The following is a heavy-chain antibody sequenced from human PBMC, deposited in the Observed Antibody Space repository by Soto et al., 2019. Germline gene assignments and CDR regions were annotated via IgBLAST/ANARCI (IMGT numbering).Heavy chain of an antibody. CDR1: GGSMSSYY. J-gene: IGHJ4*02. Sequence: SETLSLTCTVSGGSMSSYYWSWIRQPPGKGLEWIGYIYYSGSTNYNPSFKSRVIISVDTSKNQFSLKLSSVTAADTAVYYCAKEQFGDRTTFDYWGQGTLVTVSS. CDR3: AKEQFGDRTTFDY. V-gene: IGHV4-59*01. D-gene: IGHD3-10*01. CDR2: IYYSGST.